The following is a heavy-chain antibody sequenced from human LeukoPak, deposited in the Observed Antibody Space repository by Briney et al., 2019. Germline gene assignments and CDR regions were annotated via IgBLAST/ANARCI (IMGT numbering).Heavy chain of an antibody. D-gene: IGHD1-1*01. CDR1: GGSISSYH. Sequence: ETLSLTCTVSGGSISSYHWSWIRQPPGKGLEWVSYISSSSYTIYYADSVKGRFTISRDNTNNKLYLQMFSLRDEDTAMYYCARHRGFPTTAKKLIDHWGQGTLVTVSS. V-gene: IGHV3-48*02. CDR2: ISSSSYTI. J-gene: IGHJ4*02. CDR3: ARHRGFPTTAKKLIDH.